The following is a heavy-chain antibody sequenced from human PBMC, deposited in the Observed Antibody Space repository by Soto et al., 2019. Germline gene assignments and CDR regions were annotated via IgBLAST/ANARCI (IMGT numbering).Heavy chain of an antibody. V-gene: IGHV4-39*01. J-gene: IGHJ6*03. CDR1: GGSISSSSYY. D-gene: IGHD2-2*01. Sequence: PSETLSLTCTVSGGSISSSSYYWGWIRQPPGKGLEWIGSIYYSGSTYYNPSLKSRVTISVDTSKNQFSLKLSSVTAADTAVYYCARISYCSSTSCYPYYYYYMDVWGKGTTVTVSS. CDR2: IYYSGST. CDR3: ARISYCSSTSCYPYYYYYMDV.